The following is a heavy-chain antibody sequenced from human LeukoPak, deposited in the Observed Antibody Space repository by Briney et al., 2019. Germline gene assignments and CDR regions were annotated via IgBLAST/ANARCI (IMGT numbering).Heavy chain of an antibody. V-gene: IGHV4-34*01. CDR3: RLAASAFDY. Sequence: SETLSLTCTVSGGSISSYYWSWIRQPPGKGLEWIGEINHSGSTNYSPSLKSRVTISVDTSKNQFSLKLSSVTAADTAVYYCRLAASAFDYWGQGTLVTVSS. D-gene: IGHD6-6*01. CDR1: GGSISSYY. J-gene: IGHJ4*02. CDR2: INHSGST.